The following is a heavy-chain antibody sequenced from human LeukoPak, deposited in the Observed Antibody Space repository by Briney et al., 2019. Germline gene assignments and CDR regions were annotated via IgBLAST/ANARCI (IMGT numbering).Heavy chain of an antibody. V-gene: IGHV4-39*01. D-gene: IGHD3-22*01. CDR2: IYYSGST. J-gene: IGHJ4*02. CDR1: GGSISSSSYY. Sequence: PSETLSLTCTVSGGSISSSSYYWGWIRQPPGKGLEWIGSIYYSGSTYYNPSLKSRVTISVDTSKNQFSLKLSSVTAADTAVYYCARGAHSSGYSHFDYWGQGTLVTVSS. CDR3: ARGAHSSGYSHFDY.